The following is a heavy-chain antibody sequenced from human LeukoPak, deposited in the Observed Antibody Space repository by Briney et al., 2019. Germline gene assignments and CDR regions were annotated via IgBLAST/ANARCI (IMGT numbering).Heavy chain of an antibody. CDR1: GFAFSKHA. D-gene: IGHD2-21*02. CDR3: ARDFGVLVVTSLGYFDY. Sequence: GTSLRLSCVASGFAFSKHALHWVRQAPGKGLEWVAVISNNGGYIYYGDSVKGRFTISRDNSKNTLFLQMNSLRADDTAVYYCARDFGVLVVTSLGYFDYGGQGTLVTVSS. J-gene: IGHJ4*02. V-gene: IGHV3-30*01. CDR2: ISNNGGYI.